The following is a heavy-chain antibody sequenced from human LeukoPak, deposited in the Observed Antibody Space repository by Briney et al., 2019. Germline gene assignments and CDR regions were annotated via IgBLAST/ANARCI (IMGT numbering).Heavy chain of an antibody. D-gene: IGHD6-13*01. CDR1: GFTFSSYG. CDR2: IWYDGSKK. CDR3: AKDPYSSSWYGGFNYYYYGMDV. Sequence: GGSLRLSCEASGFTFSSYGMHWVRQAPGKGLEWVAVIWYDGSKKYCADSVKGRFTISRDDSKNTLYLQMNSLRAEDTAVYYCAKDPYSSSWYGGFNYYYYGMDVWGQGTTVTVSS. V-gene: IGHV3-30*02. J-gene: IGHJ6*02.